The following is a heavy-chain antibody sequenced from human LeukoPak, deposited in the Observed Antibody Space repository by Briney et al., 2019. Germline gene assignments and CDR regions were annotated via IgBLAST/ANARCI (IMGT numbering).Heavy chain of an antibody. D-gene: IGHD1-14*01. CDR3: ATSSPGIP. V-gene: IGHV3-15*01. J-gene: IGHJ5*02. CDR1: GFAFSKAW. CDR2: IKSNTDGGTS. Sequence: PGGSLRLSCAASGFAFSKAWMLWVRQAPGKGLEWVGSIKSNTDGGTSSYPAHVKGTFTVSRDDSKNTLYLQMDSLKTEDTGVYYCATSSPGIPWGQGTQVTVSS.